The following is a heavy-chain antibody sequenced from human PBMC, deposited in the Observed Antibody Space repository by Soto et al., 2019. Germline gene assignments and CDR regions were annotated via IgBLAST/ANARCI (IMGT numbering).Heavy chain of an antibody. D-gene: IGHD3-22*01. CDR2: IYTSGST. CDR3: ARDVSHIGYYDSSCYLTNWFDP. CDR1: GGSISSYY. V-gene: IGHV4-4*07. J-gene: IGHJ5*02. Sequence: QVQLQESGPGLVKPSETLSLTCTVSGGSISSYYWSWIRQPAGKGLEWIGRIYTSGSTNYNPSLKCLVPMSVETSKTQYSLKLSSVTAADTSVYYCARDVSHIGYYDSSCYLTNWFDPWGQGTLVTVSS.